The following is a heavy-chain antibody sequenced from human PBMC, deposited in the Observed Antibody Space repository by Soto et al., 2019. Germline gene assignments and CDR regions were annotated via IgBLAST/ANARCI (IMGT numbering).Heavy chain of an antibody. J-gene: IGHJ3*02. V-gene: IGHV3-30-3*01. CDR3: ARQPRGYAFDI. CDR1: GFTFSSYA. Sequence: QVQLVESGGGVVQPGRSLRLSCAASGFTFSSYAMHWVRQAPGKGLEWVAVISYDGSTKYYADSVKGRFTISRDNSKNPLYLQMNSLRAEDTAVYYCARQPRGYAFDIWGQGTMVTVSS. CDR2: ISYDGSTK.